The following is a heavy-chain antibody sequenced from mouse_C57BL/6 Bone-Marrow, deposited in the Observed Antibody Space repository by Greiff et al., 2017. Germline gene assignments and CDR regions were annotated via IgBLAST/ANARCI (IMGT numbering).Heavy chain of an antibody. CDR3: TLYLYFDV. Sequence: VQLQQSGAELVRPGASVKLSCTASGFNIKDDYMHWVKQRPEQGLEWIGWIDPENGDTDYASKFQGKATITADTSSNTACLQLSSLTSEDTAVYYCTLYLYFDVWGTGTTVTVSS. CDR1: GFNIKDDY. D-gene: IGHD5-1-1*01. J-gene: IGHJ1*03. CDR2: IDPENGDT. V-gene: IGHV14-4*01.